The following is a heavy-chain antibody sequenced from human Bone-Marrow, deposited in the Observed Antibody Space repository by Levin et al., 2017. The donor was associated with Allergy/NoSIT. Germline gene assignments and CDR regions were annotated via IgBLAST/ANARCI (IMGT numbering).Heavy chain of an antibody. CDR1: GFSFSSHW. CDR3: VKRAAEGGFFGF. J-gene: IGHJ4*02. Sequence: GGSLRLSCAASGFSFSSHWMHWVRQVPGKGPFWVSRISGDGSDTKYADSVQGRFTISRDNAKNMLYLQMNSLRTEDSAVYYCVKRAAEGGFFGFWGLGTLVTVSS. V-gene: IGHV3-74*01. D-gene: IGHD6-13*01. CDR2: ISGDGSDT.